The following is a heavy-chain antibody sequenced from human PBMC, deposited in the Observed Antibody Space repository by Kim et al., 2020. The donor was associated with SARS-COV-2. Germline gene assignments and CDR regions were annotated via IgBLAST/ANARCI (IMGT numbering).Heavy chain of an antibody. D-gene: IGHD3-3*01. J-gene: IGHJ4*02. CDR3: AKPGFFFDY. V-gene: IGHV3-23*01. Sequence: STYNADSGKGRVTIARDNSKNTLYLQMNSLRAEGTAVYYCAKPGFFFDYWGQGTLVTVSS. CDR2: ST.